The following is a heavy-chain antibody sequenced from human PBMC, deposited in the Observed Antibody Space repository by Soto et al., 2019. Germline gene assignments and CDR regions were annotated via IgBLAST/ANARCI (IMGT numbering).Heavy chain of an antibody. Sequence: EVQLVESGGGLVQPGRSLRLSCAASGFTFDDYAMHWVRQAPGKGLEWVSGISWNSGSIGYADSVKGRFTISRDNAKNSLYLQMNSLRAEDTALYYCAKDYYRLADLWDYYYGMDVWGQGTTVTVSS. CDR2: ISWNSGSI. V-gene: IGHV3-9*01. CDR3: AKDYYRLADLWDYYYGMDV. J-gene: IGHJ6*02. CDR1: GFTFDDYA. D-gene: IGHD3-10*01.